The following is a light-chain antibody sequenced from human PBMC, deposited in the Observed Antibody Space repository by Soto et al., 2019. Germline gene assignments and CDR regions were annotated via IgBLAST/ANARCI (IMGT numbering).Light chain of an antibody. J-gene: IGLJ1*01. Sequence: QSVLTQPASVSGSPGQSITISCTGTSSDVGSYNLVSWYQQHPGKAPKLMIYEVSKRPSGVSNRFSGSKSGNTASLTIYGLQAEDEADYYCCSYAGSSTDVCGTGTKVPS. CDR2: EVS. CDR3: CSYAGSSTDV. V-gene: IGLV2-23*02. CDR1: SSDVGSYNL.